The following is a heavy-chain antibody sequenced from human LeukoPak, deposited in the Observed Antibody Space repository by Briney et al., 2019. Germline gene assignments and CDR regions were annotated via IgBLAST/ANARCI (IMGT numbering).Heavy chain of an antibody. CDR3: AREDPPGTTDY. CDR2: ISSNGGST. D-gene: IGHD1-1*01. V-gene: IGHV3-64*01. Sequence: GGSLRLSCAASGFTFDDYSMNWVRQAPGKGLESVSAISSNGGSTYYANSVRGRFTISRDNSKNTLYLQMGSLRAEDTAVYYCAREDPPGTTDYRGQGTLVTVSS. CDR1: GFTFDDYS. J-gene: IGHJ4*02.